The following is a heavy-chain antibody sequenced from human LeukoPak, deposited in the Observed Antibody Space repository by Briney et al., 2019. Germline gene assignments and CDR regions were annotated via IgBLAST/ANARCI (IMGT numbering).Heavy chain of an antibody. CDR2: ISSGSRTI. J-gene: IGHJ4*02. CDR1: GFTFSTYS. Sequence: GGSLRLSCAASGFTFSTYSMDWVRQAPGKGLEWVSYISSGSRTIYYTDSLKGRFTISRDNAKDSLYLQMNSLRDEDTAVYYCARGKVGYSNGWSAADYWGQGTLVTVSS. V-gene: IGHV3-48*02. D-gene: IGHD6-19*01. CDR3: ARGKVGYSNGWSAADY.